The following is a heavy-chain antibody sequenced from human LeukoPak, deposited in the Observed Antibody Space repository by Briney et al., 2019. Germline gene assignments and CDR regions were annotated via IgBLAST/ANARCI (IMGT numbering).Heavy chain of an antibody. CDR1: GYSISNGYY. CDR3: ARDMGNMDV. V-gene: IGHV4-38-2*02. Sequence: SETLSLTCTVSGYSISNGYYWGWIRQPPGKGLEWIGSIYHSGSTYYNPSLKSRVTISVDTSENQFSLKLTSVTATDTAVYYCARDMGNMDVWGKGTTVTVSS. J-gene: IGHJ6*03. D-gene: IGHD7-27*01. CDR2: IYHSGST.